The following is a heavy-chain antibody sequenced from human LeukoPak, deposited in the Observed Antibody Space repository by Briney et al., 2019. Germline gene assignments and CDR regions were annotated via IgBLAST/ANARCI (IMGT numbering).Heavy chain of an antibody. Sequence: SGPTLLKPTQTLTLTCSFSGFSLSTSGMGVGRIRQPPGKALEWLALIYWNDEKSYSPSLQSRLTITKDTSKNQVVLTMTSMDPVDTATYYCGHQTWGSSVDYWGQGTLVTVSS. J-gene: IGHJ4*02. CDR3: GHQTWGSSVDY. D-gene: IGHD5/OR15-5a*01. CDR2: IYWNDEK. V-gene: IGHV2-5*01. CDR1: GFSLSTSGMG.